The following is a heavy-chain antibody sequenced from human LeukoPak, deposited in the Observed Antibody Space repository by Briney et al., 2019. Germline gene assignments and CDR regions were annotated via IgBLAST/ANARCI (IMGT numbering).Heavy chain of an antibody. CDR3: ARGGMYDYVWGSYRYRDYFDY. Sequence: SETLSLTCAVSGGSISSGGYSWSWIRQPPGKGLEWIGYIYHSGSTCYNPSLKSRVTISVDRSKNQFSLKLSSVTAADTAVYYCARGGMYDYVWGSYRYRDYFDYWGQGTLVTVSS. CDR1: GGSISSGGYS. V-gene: IGHV4-30-2*01. D-gene: IGHD3-16*02. CDR2: IYHSGST. J-gene: IGHJ4*02.